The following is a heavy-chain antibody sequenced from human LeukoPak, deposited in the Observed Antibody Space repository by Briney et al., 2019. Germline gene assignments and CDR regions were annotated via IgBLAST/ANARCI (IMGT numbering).Heavy chain of an antibody. CDR1: GGTFSSYA. CDR2: INPKGGDT. CDR3: ARDGPGQKSNFDF. J-gene: IGHJ4*02. Sequence: ASVKVSCKASGGTFSSYAISWVRQAPGQGLEWMGWINPKGGDTNSAQNFQGRVTMTRDTFINTVYMQLHRLRFDDTAVYYCARDGPGQKSNFDFWGQGTLVTVSS. V-gene: IGHV1-2*02.